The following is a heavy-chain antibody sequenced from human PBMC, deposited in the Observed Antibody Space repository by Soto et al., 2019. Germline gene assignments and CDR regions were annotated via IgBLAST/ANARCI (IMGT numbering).Heavy chain of an antibody. V-gene: IGHV3-74*01. Sequence: EVQLVESGGGLVQPGGSLRLSCAASGFTFSSYWMHWVRQAPGKGLVWVSRISSDGRSTSYADSVKGRVAISRDNSKNKLYLQMNSVGAEDMGVYYCGRGGAGTTDDASDLWGQGTMVTVSS. J-gene: IGHJ3*01. D-gene: IGHD1-7*01. CDR3: GRGGAGTTDDASDL. CDR2: ISSDGRST. CDR1: GFTFSSYW.